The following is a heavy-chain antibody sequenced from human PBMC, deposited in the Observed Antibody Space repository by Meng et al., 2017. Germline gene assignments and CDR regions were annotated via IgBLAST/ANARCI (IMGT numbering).Heavy chain of an antibody. CDR3: ARKFTMVRGIYNWFDP. J-gene: IGHJ5*02. CDR1: GGSFSGYY. V-gene: IGHV4-34*01. Sequence: QGTLEQGGAGVLKPSGTRSLTCSVYGGSFSGYYGSWIRQPPGKGLEWIGEINHSGSTNYNPSLKSRVTISGDTSKNQFSLKLSSVTAADTAVYYCARKFTMVRGIYNWFDPWGQGTLVTVSS. D-gene: IGHD3-10*01. CDR2: INHSGST.